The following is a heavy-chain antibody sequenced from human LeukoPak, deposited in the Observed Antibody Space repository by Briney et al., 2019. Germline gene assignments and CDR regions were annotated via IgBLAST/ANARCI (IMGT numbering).Heavy chain of an antibody. J-gene: IGHJ4*02. D-gene: IGHD6-13*01. CDR3: AREAAAAGTALDY. Sequence: PSETLSLTCTVSGGSTSSYYWSWIRLPPGKGLEWIGYIYFSGSTNYNPSLKSRVTISVDTSKTHFSLKLSPVTAADTAVYYCAREAAAAGTALDYWGQGTLVTVSS. CDR2: IYFSGST. CDR1: GGSTSSYY. V-gene: IGHV4-59*01.